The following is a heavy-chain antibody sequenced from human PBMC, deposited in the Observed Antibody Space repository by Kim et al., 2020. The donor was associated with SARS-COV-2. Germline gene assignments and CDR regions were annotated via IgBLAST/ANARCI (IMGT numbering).Heavy chain of an antibody. J-gene: IGHJ3*02. Sequence: VKDQFTIARDNAKNSLYLQINSLSAEDTAVYYCASVKPGITMVRGNAFDIWGQGTMVTVSS. V-gene: IGHV3-11*06. CDR3: ASVKPGITMVRGNAFDI. D-gene: IGHD3-10*01.